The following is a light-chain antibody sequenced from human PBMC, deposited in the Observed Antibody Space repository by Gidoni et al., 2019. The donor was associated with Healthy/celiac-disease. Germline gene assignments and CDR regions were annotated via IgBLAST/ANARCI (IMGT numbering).Light chain of an antibody. CDR3: QQRSNWPPRT. CDR1: QSVSSY. J-gene: IGKJ1*01. Sequence: ELVLTQSPATLSLSPGERATLSCRASQSVSSYLAWYQQKPGQAPRLLSYDASNRATGIPARFSGSGSGTDFTLTISSLEPEDFAVYDCQQRSNWPPRTFGQGTKVEIK. V-gene: IGKV3-11*01. CDR2: DAS.